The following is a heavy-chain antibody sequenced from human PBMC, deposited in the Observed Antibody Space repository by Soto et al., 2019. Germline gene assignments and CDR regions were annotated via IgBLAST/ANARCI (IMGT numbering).Heavy chain of an antibody. Sequence: QVQLQESGPGLVKPSETLSLTCTVSGDSISSYYWSWIRQPPGKGLEWIGYISYSGSTNYNPSLTSRVSISVDTSKNQFSLILTSVTAADTAVYYCARRRDDVYGMDVWGQGTTVTVSS. CDR2: ISYSGST. CDR1: GDSISSYY. D-gene: IGHD1-1*01. J-gene: IGHJ6*02. CDR3: ARRRDDVYGMDV. V-gene: IGHV4-59*01.